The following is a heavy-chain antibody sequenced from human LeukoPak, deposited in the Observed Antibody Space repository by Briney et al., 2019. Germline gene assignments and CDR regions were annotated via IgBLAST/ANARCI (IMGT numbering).Heavy chain of an antibody. CDR3: ARDRISMTTVTTADY. CDR2: INPNSGGT. CDR1: GYTFNGLY. V-gene: IGHV1-2*02. Sequence: ASVKVSCKASGYTFNGLYMHWVRQAPGQGLEWMGWINPNSGGTNYAQKFQGRVTMTRDTSISTAYMELSRLRSDDTAVYYCARDRISMTTVTTADYWGQGTLVTVSS. J-gene: IGHJ4*02. D-gene: IGHD4-17*01.